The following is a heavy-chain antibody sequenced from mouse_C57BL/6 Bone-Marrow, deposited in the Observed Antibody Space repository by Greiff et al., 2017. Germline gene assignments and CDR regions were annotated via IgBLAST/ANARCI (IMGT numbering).Heavy chain of an antibody. CDR1: GFTFTDYY. CDR3: ATDSSGYYYAMDY. CDR2: VYPYNGGT. Sequence: EFQLQQSGPVLVKPGPSVKISCKASGFTFTDYYMHWVKQSHGKSLEWIGLVYPYNGGTSYNQKFKGKDTLTVDTSSSTAYMELNSLTSEDSAVYYCATDSSGYYYAMDYWGQGTSVTVSS. V-gene: IGHV1-36*01. D-gene: IGHD3-2*02. J-gene: IGHJ4*01.